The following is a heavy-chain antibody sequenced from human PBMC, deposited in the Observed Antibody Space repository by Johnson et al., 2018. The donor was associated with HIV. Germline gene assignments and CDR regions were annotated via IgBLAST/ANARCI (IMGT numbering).Heavy chain of an antibody. V-gene: IGHV3-NL1*01. CDR2: IFSDGEDDP. Sequence: VHLVESGGGVVQPGGSLRLSCAASGFTFSRYGMHWVRQAPGKGLVWVSRIFSDGEDDPYYADSVKGRFTISRDNSKTTLYLQMNSLRDEDTAVYYCANSVAKVGAGMSFDFWGQGTMVTVSS. CDR1: GFTFSRYG. J-gene: IGHJ3*01. D-gene: IGHD1-26*01. CDR3: ANSVAKVGAGMSFDF.